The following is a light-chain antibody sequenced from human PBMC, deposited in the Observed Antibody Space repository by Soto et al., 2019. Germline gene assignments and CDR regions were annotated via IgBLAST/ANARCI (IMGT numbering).Light chain of an antibody. V-gene: IGKV3D-15*01. CDR2: GVY. J-gene: IGKJ5*01. CDR3: QQYNSYPIT. CDR1: QSVSSN. Sequence: EIVMTQSPATLSVSPGERATLSCRASQSVSSNLAWYQQKPGQAPRLLMYGVYTRAPGTPARFSGSGSGTEFTLTISSLQPDDFATYYCQQYNSYPITFGQGTRLEI.